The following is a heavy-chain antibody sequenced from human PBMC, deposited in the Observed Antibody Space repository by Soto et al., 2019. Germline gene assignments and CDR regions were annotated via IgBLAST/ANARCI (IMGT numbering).Heavy chain of an antibody. J-gene: IGHJ4*02. V-gene: IGHV3-15*01. CDR2: IKSYTNGGTT. CDR3: TTDGPINKY. CDR1: GVTSGDDG. Sequence: GRSLRHSWSATGVTSGDDGMRCVRQAPGKGLEWVGRIKSYTNGGTTDYAAPVKGRFAISRDDSKNTLYLQMNSLKTEYAGVYYCTTDGPINKYLGQGPLVTVSP.